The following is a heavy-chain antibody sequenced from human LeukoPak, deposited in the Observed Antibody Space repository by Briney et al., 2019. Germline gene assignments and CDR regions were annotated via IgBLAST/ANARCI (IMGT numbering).Heavy chain of an antibody. V-gene: IGHV3-48*02. CDR2: ISSSSSII. D-gene: IGHD2-8*01. CDR1: GFTFSGYS. Sequence: GGSLRLSCAASGFTFSGYSMNWVRQAPGKGLEWVSYISSSSSIISYADSVRGRFTISRDNAKNSLYLQMNSLRDEDTAVYYCARETGYAFDYWGQGTLVTVSS. CDR3: ARETGYAFDY. J-gene: IGHJ4*02.